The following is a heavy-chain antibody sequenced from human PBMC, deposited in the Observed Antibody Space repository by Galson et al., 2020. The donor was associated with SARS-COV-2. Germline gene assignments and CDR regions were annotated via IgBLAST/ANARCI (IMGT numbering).Heavy chain of an antibody. CDR1: GGSISSSSYY. Sequence: GSLRLSCTVSGGSISSSSYYWGWIRQPPGKGLEWIGSIYYSGSTYYNPSLKSRVTISVDTSKNQFSLKLSSVTAADTAVYYCARQLDILTGYPFLFDYWGQGTLVTVSS. CDR2: IYYSGST. CDR3: ARQLDILTGYPFLFDY. V-gene: IGHV4-39*01. D-gene: IGHD3-9*01. J-gene: IGHJ4*02.